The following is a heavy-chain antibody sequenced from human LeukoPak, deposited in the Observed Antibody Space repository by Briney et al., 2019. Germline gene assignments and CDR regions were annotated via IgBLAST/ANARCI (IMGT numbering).Heavy chain of an antibody. V-gene: IGHV4-59*01. J-gene: IGHJ5*02. CDR2: IYYSGSN. CDR1: GGSISSYY. CDR3: ARGWIQLWSPTIFNWFDP. Sequence: SETLSLTCTVSGGSISSYYWSWIRQPPGKGLEWIGYIYYSGSNNYNPSLKSRVTISVDTSKNQFSLKLSSVTAADTAVYYCARGWIQLWSPTIFNWFDPWGQGTLVTVSS. D-gene: IGHD5-18*01.